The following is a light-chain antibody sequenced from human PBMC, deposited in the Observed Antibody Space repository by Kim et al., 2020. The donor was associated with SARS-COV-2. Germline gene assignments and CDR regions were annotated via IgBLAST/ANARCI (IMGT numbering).Light chain of an antibody. CDR1: QSVLYSSSNKNY. V-gene: IGKV4-1*01. CDR2: WAS. CDR3: HHYYNLPIT. Sequence: DIVMTQSPDSLAVSLGERATINCKSSQSVLYSSSNKNYLAWYQQKPGQPPKLLIYWASTRESGVPDRFSGSGSGTDFTLTISSLQAEDVAVYYCHHYYNLPITFGKGTRLRLN. J-gene: IGKJ5*01.